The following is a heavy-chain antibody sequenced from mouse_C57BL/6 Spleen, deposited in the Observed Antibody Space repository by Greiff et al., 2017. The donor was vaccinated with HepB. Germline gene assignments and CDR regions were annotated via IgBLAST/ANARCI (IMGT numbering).Heavy chain of an antibody. V-gene: IGHV1-50*01. J-gene: IGHJ1*03. Sequence: VQLQQPGAELVKPGASVKLSCKASGYTFTSYWMQWVKQRPGQGLEWIGEIDPSDSYTNYNQKFKGKATLTVDTSSSTAYMQLSSLTSEDSAVYYCVYGSSYVRYFDVWGTGTTVTVSS. CDR1: GYTFTSYW. CDR2: IDPSDSYT. D-gene: IGHD1-1*01. CDR3: VYGSSYVRYFDV.